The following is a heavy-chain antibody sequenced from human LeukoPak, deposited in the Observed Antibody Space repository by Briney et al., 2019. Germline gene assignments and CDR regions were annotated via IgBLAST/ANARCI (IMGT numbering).Heavy chain of an antibody. CDR2: INPNSGGT. J-gene: IGHJ4*02. D-gene: IGHD3-22*01. CDR1: GYTFTGYY. V-gene: IGHV1-2*04. CDR3: ARGLHYYDSSGTYADY. Sequence: ASVKVSCKASGYTFTGYYMHWVRQAPGQGLEWMGWINPNSGGTNYAQKFQGWVTMTRDTSISTAYMELSRLRSDDTAVYYCARGLHYYDSSGTYADYWGQGTLATVSS.